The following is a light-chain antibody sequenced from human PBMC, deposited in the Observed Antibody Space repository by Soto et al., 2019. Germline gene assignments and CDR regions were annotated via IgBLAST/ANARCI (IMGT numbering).Light chain of an antibody. CDR3: SSHGGSSPFYV. CDR2: EVS. J-gene: IGLJ1*01. CDR1: SSDVGGYNY. Sequence: QSVLTQPASVSGSPGQSITISCTGTSSDVGGYNYVSWYQQHPGKVPKLIIHEVSNRPSGVSNRFSGSKSGNTASLTISGLQTEDEADYYCSSHGGSSPFYVFGTGTKVTVL. V-gene: IGLV2-14*01.